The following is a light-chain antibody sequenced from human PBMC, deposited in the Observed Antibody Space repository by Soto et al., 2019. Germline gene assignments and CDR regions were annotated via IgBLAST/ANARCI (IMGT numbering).Light chain of an antibody. CDR1: QSVSSN. V-gene: IGKV3-15*01. J-gene: IGKJ1*01. CDR3: QQYNNWPPWT. CDR2: GAS. Sequence: DIVMPQSPATLSVSPGERATLSCRASQSVSSNLAWYQQKPGQAPRLLIYGASTRATGIPARFSGSGSGTDFTLTISSLQSEDFAVYYCQQYNNWPPWTFGQGNK.